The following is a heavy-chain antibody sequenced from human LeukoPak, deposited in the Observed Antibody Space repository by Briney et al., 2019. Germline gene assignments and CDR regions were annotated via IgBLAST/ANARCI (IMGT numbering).Heavy chain of an antibody. CDR1: GGSFSGYY. V-gene: IGHV4-34*01. D-gene: IGHD2-2*01. CDR3: ARAGAPAALAPVNYYMDV. Sequence: PSETLSLTCAVYGGSFSGYYWSWIRQPPGKGLEWIGAINHSGSTNYNPSLKSRVTISVDTSKNQFSLKLSSVTAADTAVYYCARAGAPAALAPVNYYMDVWGKGTTVTVSS. J-gene: IGHJ6*03. CDR2: INHSGST.